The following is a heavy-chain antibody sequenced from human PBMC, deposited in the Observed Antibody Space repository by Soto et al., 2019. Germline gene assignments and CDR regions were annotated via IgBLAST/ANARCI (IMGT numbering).Heavy chain of an antibody. CDR1: GFTFTTYA. CDR2: ILSDGISK. J-gene: IGHJ3*02. D-gene: IGHD3-10*01. Sequence: QVQLVESGGGVVQPGRSLRLSCAASGFTFTTYAMHWLRQAPGKGLERVAVILSDGISKYQVDSVRGRFTISRDNSKNMVYLQMNSLRADDTALYYCARTSLSETVDTFDIWGQGTMVTVSA. CDR3: ARTSLSETVDTFDI. V-gene: IGHV3-30*03.